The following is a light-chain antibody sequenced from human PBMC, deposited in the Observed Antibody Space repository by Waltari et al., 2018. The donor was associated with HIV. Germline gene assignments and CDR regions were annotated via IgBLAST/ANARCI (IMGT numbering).Light chain of an antibody. CDR2: GAS. CDR1: SGVSSRN. CDR3: QQYGSSPRT. Sequence: VVLTQSPGTLSLSQGERATLSCRASSGVSSRNLAWYQQKPGQAPRLLIYGASSRATGIPARFSGSGSGTDFTLTISRLEPEDFALYYCQQYGSSPRTFGQGTKVEIK. J-gene: IGKJ1*01. V-gene: IGKV3-20*01.